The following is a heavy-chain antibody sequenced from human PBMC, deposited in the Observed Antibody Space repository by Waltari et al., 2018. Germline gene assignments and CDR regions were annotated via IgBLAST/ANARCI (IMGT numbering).Heavy chain of an antibody. CDR2: ISSSGSTI. CDR3: ARDVADYSDYTALNWYFDL. J-gene: IGHJ2*01. Sequence: GLEWVSYISSSGSTIYYADSVKGRFTISRDNAKNSLYLQMNSLRAEDTAVYYCARDVADYSDYTALNWYFDLWGRGTLVTVSS. V-gene: IGHV3-48*03. D-gene: IGHD4-17*01.